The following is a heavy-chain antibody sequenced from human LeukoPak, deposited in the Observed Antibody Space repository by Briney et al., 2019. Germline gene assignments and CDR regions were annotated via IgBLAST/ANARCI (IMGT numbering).Heavy chain of an antibody. Sequence: GGFLRLSCAAAGFTFDDYAMHWVRQGPGKGLEWVALISWDGSRTYFADSVRGRFNISRDNSKHSLHLQMSSLRLEDTALYYCAKANIASGGTGWYFDLWGRGTLVTVSS. CDR2: ISWDGSRT. CDR1: GFTFDDYA. V-gene: IGHV3-43D*04. D-gene: IGHD1-1*01. J-gene: IGHJ2*01. CDR3: AKANIASGGTGWYFDL.